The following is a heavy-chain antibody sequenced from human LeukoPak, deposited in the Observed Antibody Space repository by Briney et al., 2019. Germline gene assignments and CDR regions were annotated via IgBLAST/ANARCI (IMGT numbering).Heavy chain of an antibody. CDR1: GFTFSSYI. CDR3: AREGYSSSSDMGNYYYMDV. V-gene: IGHV3-21*01. Sequence: PGGSLRLSCAASGFTFSSYIMNWVRQAPGKGLEWVSSISSTSSYIYYADSVKGRFTISRDNAKNSLYLQMNSLRAEDTAVYYCAREGYSSSSDMGNYYYMDVWGKGTTVTVSS. D-gene: IGHD6-6*01. J-gene: IGHJ6*03. CDR2: ISSTSSYI.